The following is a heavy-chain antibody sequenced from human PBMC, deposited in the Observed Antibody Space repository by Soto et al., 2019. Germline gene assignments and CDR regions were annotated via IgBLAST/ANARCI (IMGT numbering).Heavy chain of an antibody. CDR2: IYYSGST. Sequence: QVQLQESGPGLVKPSQTLSLTCTVSGGSISSGDYYWSWIRQPPGKGLEWIGYIYYSGSTYYNPSRKSRVTISVDTSKNQFSLKLSSVTAADTAVYYCARVRPRYDFWSGYLPDAFDIWGQGTMVTVSS. V-gene: IGHV4-30-4*01. CDR3: ARVRPRYDFWSGYLPDAFDI. D-gene: IGHD3-3*01. CDR1: GGSISSGDYY. J-gene: IGHJ3*02.